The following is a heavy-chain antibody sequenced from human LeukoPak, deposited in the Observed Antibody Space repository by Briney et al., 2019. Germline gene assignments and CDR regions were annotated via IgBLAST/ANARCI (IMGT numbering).Heavy chain of an antibody. V-gene: IGHV1-2*02. CDR2: ISPNSGGT. Sequence: GASVKVSCKASGYTFTGYYMHWVRQAPGQGLEWMGWISPNSGGTNYAQKFQGRVTMTRDTSISTAYMELSRLRSDDTAVYYCARDFPRSKIVHPWYYYYGMDVWGQGTTVTVSS. D-gene: IGHD2/OR15-2a*01. CDR3: ARDFPRSKIVHPWYYYYGMDV. J-gene: IGHJ6*02. CDR1: GYTFTGYY.